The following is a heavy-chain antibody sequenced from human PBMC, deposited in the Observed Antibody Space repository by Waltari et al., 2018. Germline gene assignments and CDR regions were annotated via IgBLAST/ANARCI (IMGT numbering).Heavy chain of an antibody. V-gene: IGHV1-18*01. CDR3: SRGGGQGGPYCTGGVCQNWFDP. CDR1: GYTVTSYG. D-gene: IGHD2-8*02. Sequence: QVQLVQSGAEVKKPGASVKVSCKASGYTVTSYGLSWVRQATGQGLEWMGWIRAYNGNVNYAQKRQGRVTMTTETTTSTAYMELRSLRSDDTAVYYCSRGGGQGGPYCTGGVCQNWFDPWGQGTLVTVSS. J-gene: IGHJ5*02. CDR2: IRAYNGNV.